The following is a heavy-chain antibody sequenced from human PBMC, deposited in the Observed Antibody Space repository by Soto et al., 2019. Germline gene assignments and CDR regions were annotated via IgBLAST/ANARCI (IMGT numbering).Heavy chain of an antibody. V-gene: IGHV3-73*01. Sequence: EVLLVESGGGLVQPGGSLKLSCAASGFVFKDGSIHWVRQVSGKGLEWVGRVRDRAYNYATAYAASVKGRFTISRDDSTNTACLQMNSLKTEDTAIYYCTRLISAAQDYWGQGTLVTVSS. D-gene: IGHD3-10*01. J-gene: IGHJ4*02. CDR1: GFVFKDGS. CDR2: VRDRAYNYAT. CDR3: TRLISAAQDY.